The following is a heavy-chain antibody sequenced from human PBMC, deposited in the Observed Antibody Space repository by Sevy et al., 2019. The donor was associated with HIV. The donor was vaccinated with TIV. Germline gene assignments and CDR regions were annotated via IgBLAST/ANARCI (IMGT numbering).Heavy chain of an antibody. D-gene: IGHD3-22*01. CDR1: GDSVSSNSAA. V-gene: IGHV6-1*01. CDR2: TYYRSKWYN. Sequence: SQTLSLTCAISGDSVSSNSAAWNWIRQSPSRGLEWLGRTYYRSKWYNDYAVSVKSRITINTDTSKNQFPLQLNSVTPEDTAVYYCASLHYYDSSVGNDAFDIWGQGAMVTVSS. CDR3: ASLHYYDSSVGNDAFDI. J-gene: IGHJ3*02.